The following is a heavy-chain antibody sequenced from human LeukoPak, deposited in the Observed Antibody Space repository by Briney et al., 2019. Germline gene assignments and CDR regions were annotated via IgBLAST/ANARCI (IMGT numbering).Heavy chain of an antibody. CDR1: GYTFTSYG. Sequence: ASVKVSCKASGYTFTSYGISWVRQAPGQGLEWMGWISAYNGNTNYAQKLQGRVTMTTDTSTSTAYMELRSLRSDDTAVYYCARDVFDPPYNWLDPWGQGTLVTVSS. J-gene: IGHJ5*02. V-gene: IGHV1-18*01. D-gene: IGHD5/OR15-5a*01. CDR2: ISAYNGNT. CDR3: ARDVFDPPYNWLDP.